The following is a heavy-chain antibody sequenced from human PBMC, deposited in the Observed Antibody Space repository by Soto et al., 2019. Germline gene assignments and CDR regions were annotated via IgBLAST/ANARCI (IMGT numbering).Heavy chain of an antibody. CDR1: GGSITSSSYY. CDR3: ARLYEYYGSGSYSPFDY. V-gene: IGHV4-39*02. Sequence: SETLSLTCTVSGGSITSSSYYWGWIRQSPGNGLEWIGTIFYSGTTYCNPSLKSRVTISVDTSKNHFSLKLSSVTAADTAVYYCARLYEYYGSGSYSPFDYWGQGSLVTVSS. D-gene: IGHD3-10*01. CDR2: IFYSGTT. J-gene: IGHJ4*02.